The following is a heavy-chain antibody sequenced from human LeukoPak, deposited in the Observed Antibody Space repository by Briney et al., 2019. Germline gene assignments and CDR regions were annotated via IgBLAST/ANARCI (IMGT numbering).Heavy chain of an antibody. CDR3: ARGPSTYYYGSGSYSIGYFQH. CDR2: INHSGRT. Sequence: SETLSLTCAVYGGSFSGYYWSWIRQPPGKGLEWIGEINHSGRTNYNPSLKSRVTISVDTSKNQFSLKLSSVTAADTAVYYCARGPSTYYYGSGSYSIGYFQHWGQGTLVTVSS. J-gene: IGHJ1*01. D-gene: IGHD3-10*01. CDR1: GGSFSGYY. V-gene: IGHV4-34*01.